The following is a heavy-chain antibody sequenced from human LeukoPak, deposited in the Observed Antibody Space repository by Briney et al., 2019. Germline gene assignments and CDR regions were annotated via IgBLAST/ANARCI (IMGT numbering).Heavy chain of an antibody. CDR1: GFTFSSYW. Sequence: GGSLRLSCAASGFTFSSYWMSWVRQAPGKGLEWVANIKQDGSETYYVDSVKGRFTISRDNAKNSLYLQMNSLRAEDTAVYYCAREYSSGWEDAFDIWGQGTMVTVSS. CDR3: AREYSSGWEDAFDI. CDR2: IKQDGSET. D-gene: IGHD6-19*01. V-gene: IGHV3-7*03. J-gene: IGHJ3*02.